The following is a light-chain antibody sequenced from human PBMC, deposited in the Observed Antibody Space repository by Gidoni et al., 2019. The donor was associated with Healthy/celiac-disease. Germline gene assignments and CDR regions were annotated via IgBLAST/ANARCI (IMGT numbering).Light chain of an antibody. V-gene: IGKV1-5*03. CDR2: KAS. CDR1: QRISSW. J-gene: IGKJ1*01. CDR3: QQYNSYPST. Sequence: DIQMTQSPSTLSASVGYRVTITCRASQRISSWLAWYQQKPGKAPKLLIYKASSFESGVPSSFSGSGSGTEFTLTISSLQPDDFATYYCQQYNSYPSTFGQWTKVEIK.